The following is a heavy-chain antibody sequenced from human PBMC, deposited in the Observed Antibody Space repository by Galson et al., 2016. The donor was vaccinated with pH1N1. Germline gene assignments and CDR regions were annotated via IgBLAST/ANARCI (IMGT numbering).Heavy chain of an antibody. J-gene: IGHJ4*02. V-gene: IGHV5-51*03. CDR2: IYPGDSDA. CDR3: ARPQSLATPAFFFDS. CDR1: GYTFTNYW. Sequence: SGAEVNKPGESLKISCRASGYTFTNYWIGWVRQVPGKGLEWMAIIYPGDSDARYSPSFQGRVTISAAKSISTAYLHWSSLKTSDTAIYYCARPQSLATPAFFFDSWGRGTLVTVSS. D-gene: IGHD6-13*01.